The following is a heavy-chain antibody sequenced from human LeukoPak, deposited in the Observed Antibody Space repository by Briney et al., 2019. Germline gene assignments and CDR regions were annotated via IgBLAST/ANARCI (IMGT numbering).Heavy chain of an antibody. D-gene: IGHD3-3*01. CDR2: IYHSGSS. CDR3: ASPRRVRFLEWLLYHY. Sequence: PSETLSLTCTVSGYSISSGYYWGWIRPPPGKGLEWIGSIYHSGSSYYNPSLKSRVTISVDTSKTQFSLKLSSVTAADTAVYYCASPRRVRFLEWLLYHYWGQGTLVTVSS. V-gene: IGHV4-38-2*02. CDR1: GYSISSGYY. J-gene: IGHJ4*02.